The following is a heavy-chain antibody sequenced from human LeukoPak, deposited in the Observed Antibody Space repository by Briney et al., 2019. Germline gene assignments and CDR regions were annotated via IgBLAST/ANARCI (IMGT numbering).Heavy chain of an antibody. D-gene: IGHD5-12*01. CDR1: GEFFNRYY. Sequence: PSETLSLTCAVYGEFFNRYYWSWIRQPPGKGLEWIAEIYHDGNTNYNPSLKSRVTISVDTSNNHFSLKLTSVTAADTAVYYCARLDISTTWYAFDHWGQGTLVTVSS. CDR3: ARLDISTTWYAFDH. J-gene: IGHJ4*02. V-gene: IGHV4-34*01. CDR2: IYHDGNT.